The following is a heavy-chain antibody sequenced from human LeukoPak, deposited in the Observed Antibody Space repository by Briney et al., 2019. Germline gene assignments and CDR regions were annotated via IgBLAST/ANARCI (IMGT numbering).Heavy chain of an antibody. D-gene: IGHD3-3*01. J-gene: IGHJ6*02. Sequence: ASVKVSCKAPGYTFTSYDINWVRQATGQGLEWMGWMNPNSGNTGYAQKFQGRVTMTRNTSISTAYMEVSSLSSEDTAVYYCARGGSGYTIFGVVIGYYGMDVWGQGTTVTVSS. V-gene: IGHV1-8*01. CDR3: ARGGSGYTIFGVVIGYYGMDV. CDR2: MNPNSGNT. CDR1: GYTFTSYD.